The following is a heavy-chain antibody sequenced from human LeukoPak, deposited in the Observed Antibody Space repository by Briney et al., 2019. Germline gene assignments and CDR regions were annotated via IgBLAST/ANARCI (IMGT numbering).Heavy chain of an antibody. D-gene: IGHD3-10*01. CDR1: GYTFTGYY. Sequence: ASVKVSCKASGYTFTGYYMHWVRQAPGQGLEWMGWINPNSGGTNYAQKFQGRVTMTRDTSISTAYMELSRLRSDDTAVYYCAGSRWFGEYQTAYWGQGTLVTVSS. J-gene: IGHJ4*02. V-gene: IGHV1-2*02. CDR2: INPNSGGT. CDR3: AGSRWFGEYQTAY.